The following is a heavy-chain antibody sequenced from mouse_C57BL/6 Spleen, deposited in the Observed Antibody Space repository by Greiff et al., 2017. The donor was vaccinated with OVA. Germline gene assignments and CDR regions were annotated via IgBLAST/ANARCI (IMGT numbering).Heavy chain of an antibody. CDR3: AREGLSNYAWFAY. CDR1: GYTFTSYW. D-gene: IGHD2-5*01. V-gene: IGHV1-69*01. Sequence: QVQLQQPGAELVMPGASVKLSCKASGYTFTSYWMHWVKQRPGQGLEWIGEIDPSDSYTNYNQKFKGKSTLTVDKSSSTAYMQLSSLTSEDSAVYYCAREGLSNYAWFAYWGQGTLVTVSA. CDR2: IDPSDSYT. J-gene: IGHJ3*01.